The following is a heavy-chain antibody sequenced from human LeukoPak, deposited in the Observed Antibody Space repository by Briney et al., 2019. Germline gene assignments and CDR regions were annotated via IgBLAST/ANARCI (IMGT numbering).Heavy chain of an antibody. J-gene: IGHJ6*02. CDR2: IYYSGST. Sequence: KPSETLSLTCTVSGGSISSYYWGWIRQPPGKGLEWIGYIYYSGSTNYNPSLKSRVTISVDTSKNQFSLKLSSVTAADTAVYYCARDYGGNSGFFYYYYGMDVWGQGTTVTVSS. D-gene: IGHD4-23*01. CDR3: ARDYGGNSGFFYYYYGMDV. CDR1: GGSISSYY. V-gene: IGHV4-59*01.